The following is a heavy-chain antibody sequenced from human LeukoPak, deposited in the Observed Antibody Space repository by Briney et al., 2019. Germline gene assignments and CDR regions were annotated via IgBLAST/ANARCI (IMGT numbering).Heavy chain of an antibody. V-gene: IGHV3-23*01. J-gene: IGHJ4*02. CDR1: GMTFSSYG. Sequence: PGGSLRLPCVASGMTFSSYGMSWVRQAPGKGLEWVSAISGSGGGTYYADSVKGRFTISRDNSKNTLYVQMSSLRAEDTAVYYCAKDGDYGDHIWDYWGQGTLVTVSS. D-gene: IGHD4-17*01. CDR3: AKDGDYGDHIWDY. CDR2: ISGSGGGT.